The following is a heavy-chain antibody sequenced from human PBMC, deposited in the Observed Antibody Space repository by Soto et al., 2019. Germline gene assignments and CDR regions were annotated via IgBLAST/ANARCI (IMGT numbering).Heavy chain of an antibody. CDR1: GFSLTTNVMS. D-gene: IGHD2-21*02. Sequence: SGPTLVNPTQTLTLTCTLSGFSLTTNVMSVTWIRQPPGKALEWLALIDGNDQKYYNSSLKTWLTLSKDTSKNHVVLTMTNMDPLDTGTYFCARLLKGVTSDWIHIDCWG. V-gene: IGHV2-70*01. J-gene: IGHJ4*01. CDR2: IDGNDQK. CDR3: ARLLKGVTSDWIHIDC.